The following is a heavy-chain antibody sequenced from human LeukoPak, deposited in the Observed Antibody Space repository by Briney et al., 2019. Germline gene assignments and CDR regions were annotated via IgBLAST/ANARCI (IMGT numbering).Heavy chain of an antibody. Sequence: GGSLRLSCAASGFTFSSYAMSWVRQAPGKGLEWVSAISGSGGSTYYADSVKGRFTISRDNSKNTLYLQMNSLRAEDTAVYYCAKDGSVPVALYYYYMDVWGKGTTVTVSS. V-gene: IGHV3-23*01. CDR2: ISGSGGST. J-gene: IGHJ6*03. CDR3: AKDGSVPVALYYYYMDV. D-gene: IGHD5-12*01. CDR1: GFTFSSYA.